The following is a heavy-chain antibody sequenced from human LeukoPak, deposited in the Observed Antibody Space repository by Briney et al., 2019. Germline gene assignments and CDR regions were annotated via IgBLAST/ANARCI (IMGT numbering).Heavy chain of an antibody. D-gene: IGHD1-26*01. CDR3: AKGAWWELLSTYFDY. Sequence: PGGSLRLSCAASGFTFSSYSMHWVRQAPGKGLEWVAFIRYDGSNKYYADSVKGRFTISRDNSKNTLYLQMNSLRAEDTAVYYCAKGAWWELLSTYFDYWGQGTLVTVSS. V-gene: IGHV3-30*02. CDR2: IRYDGSNK. J-gene: IGHJ4*02. CDR1: GFTFSSYS.